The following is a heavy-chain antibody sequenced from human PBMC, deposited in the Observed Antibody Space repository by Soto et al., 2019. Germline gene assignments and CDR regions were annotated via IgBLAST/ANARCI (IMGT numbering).Heavy chain of an antibody. J-gene: IGHJ6*02. CDR2: INPNSGGT. V-gene: IGHV1-2*02. CDR3: ARFIRRTNGVWAADYYGMDV. D-gene: IGHD2-8*01. CDR1: GYTFTGYY. Sequence: GASVKVSCKASGYTFTGYYMHWVRQAPGQGLEWMGWINPNSGGTNYAQKFQGRVTMTRDTSISTAYMELSRLRSDDTAVYYCARFIRRTNGVWAADYYGMDVWGQGTTVTVSS.